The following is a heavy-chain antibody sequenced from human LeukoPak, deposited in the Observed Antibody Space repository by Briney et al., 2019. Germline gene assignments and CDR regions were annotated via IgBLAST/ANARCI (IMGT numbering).Heavy chain of an antibody. CDR2: INPNSGGT. Sequence: ASVKVSCKASGGTFSSYAISWVRQAPGQGLEWMGWINPNSGGTNYAQKFQGRVTMTRDTSISTAYMELSRLRSDDTAVYYCARGRNYFDYWGQGTLVTVSS. CDR1: GGTFSSYA. CDR3: ARGRNYFDY. V-gene: IGHV1-2*02. J-gene: IGHJ4*02.